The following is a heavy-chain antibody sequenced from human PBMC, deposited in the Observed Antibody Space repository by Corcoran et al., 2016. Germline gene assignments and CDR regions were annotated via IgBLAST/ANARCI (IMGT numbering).Heavy chain of an antibody. CDR2: IDPSDSDT. Sequence: EVQLVQSGAEVKRPGESLRISCKGSGYSFTSYWISWVRQMPGKGLEWMGRIDPSDSDTNYSPSFQGHVTISADKSISTAYLQWSSLKASDTAMYYCARRGFYSRRYYYYYGMDVWGQGTTVTVSS. CDR3: ARRGFYSRRYYYYYGMDV. CDR1: GYSFTSYW. J-gene: IGHJ6*02. V-gene: IGHV5-10-1*03. D-gene: IGHD4-4*01.